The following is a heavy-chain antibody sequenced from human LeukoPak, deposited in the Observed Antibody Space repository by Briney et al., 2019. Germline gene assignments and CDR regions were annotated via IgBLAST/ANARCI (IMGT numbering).Heavy chain of an antibody. V-gene: IGHV3-74*01. CDR2: IKTDGSIT. CDR1: GFGFSVFW. Sequence: GGSLSLSCAASGFGFSVFWMHWVRKVPGKGPGWVSGIKTDGSITDYADSVKGRFTISRDNAKNTLYLQMNSLRAEDTAVYYCAKDPGYGSGRTSAFDYWGQGTLVTVSS. CDR3: AKDPGYGSGRTSAFDY. J-gene: IGHJ4*02. D-gene: IGHD3-10*01.